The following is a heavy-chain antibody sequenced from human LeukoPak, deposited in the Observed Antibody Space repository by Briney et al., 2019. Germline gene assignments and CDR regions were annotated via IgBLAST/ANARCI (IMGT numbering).Heavy chain of an antibody. J-gene: IGHJ3*02. CDR1: GFTFSSDW. CDR3: AREVCSSSSDAFDI. D-gene: IGHD6-6*01. CDR2: INQDGSEK. V-gene: IGHV3-7*01. Sequence: GGSLRLSCAASGFTFSSDWMSWVRQAPGKGLGWGANINQDGSEKYYVDSVKGRFTISRDNAKNSLYLQMNSLRAEDTAVYYCAREVCSSSSDAFDIWGKGTMVTVSS.